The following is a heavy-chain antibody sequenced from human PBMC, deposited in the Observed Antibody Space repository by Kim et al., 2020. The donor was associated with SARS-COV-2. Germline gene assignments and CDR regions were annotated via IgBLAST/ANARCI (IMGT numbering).Heavy chain of an antibody. J-gene: IGHJ3*02. CDR3: ARDCTYYDFWSGYYPDAFDI. D-gene: IGHD3-3*01. Sequence: RVTISVDTSKNQFSLKLSSVTAADTAVYYCARDCTYYDFWSGYYPDAFDIWGQGTMVTVSS. V-gene: IGHV4-39*07.